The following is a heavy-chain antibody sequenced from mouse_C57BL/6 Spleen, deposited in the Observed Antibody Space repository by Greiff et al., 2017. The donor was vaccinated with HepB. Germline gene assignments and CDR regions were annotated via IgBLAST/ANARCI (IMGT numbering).Heavy chain of an antibody. V-gene: IGHV1-82*01. D-gene: IGHD2-5*01. CDR2: IYPGDGDT. CDR1: GYAFSSSW. CDR3: ARSPFYSNYEGAMDY. J-gene: IGHJ4*01. Sequence: VQLQQSGPELVKPGASVKISCKASGYAFSSSWMNWVKQRPGKGLEWIGRIYPGDGDTNYNGKFKGKATLTADKSSSTAYMQLSSLTSEDSAVYYWARSPFYSNYEGAMDYWGQGTSVTVSS.